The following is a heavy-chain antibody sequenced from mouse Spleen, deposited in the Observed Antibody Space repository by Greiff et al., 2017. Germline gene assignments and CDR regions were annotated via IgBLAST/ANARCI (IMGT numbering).Heavy chain of an antibody. Sequence: EVHLVESGPELEKPGASVKISCKASGYSFTGYNMNWVKQSNGKSLEWIGNIDPYYGGTSYNQKFKGKATLTVDKSSSTAYMQLKSLTSEDSAVYYCAITTATGAMDYWGQGTSVTVSS. CDR1: GYSFTGYN. CDR2: IDPYYGGT. CDR3: AITTATGAMDY. D-gene: IGHD1-2*01. J-gene: IGHJ4*01. V-gene: IGHV1-39*01.